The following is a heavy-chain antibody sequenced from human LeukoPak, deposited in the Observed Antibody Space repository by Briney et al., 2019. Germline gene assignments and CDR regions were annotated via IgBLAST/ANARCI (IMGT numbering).Heavy chain of an antibody. J-gene: IGHJ3*02. CDR3: AREVNPYYFDSSQRRAFDI. Sequence: GGSLRLSCTASGFIFSSYEMNWVRQPPGKGLEWVGYISSGGSGSYYADSVKGRFSISRDNAKNSLYLQMNSLRAEDTAVYYCAREVNPYYFDSSQRRAFDIWGQGTMVTVSS. CDR1: GFIFSSYE. D-gene: IGHD3-22*01. CDR2: ISSGGSGS. V-gene: IGHV3-48*03.